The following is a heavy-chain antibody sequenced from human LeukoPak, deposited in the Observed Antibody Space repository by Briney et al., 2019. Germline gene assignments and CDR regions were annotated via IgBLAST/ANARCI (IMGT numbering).Heavy chain of an antibody. J-gene: IGHJ5*02. CDR1: GFSISTNF. CDR2: VSHTGTT. D-gene: IGHD2-8*01. CDR3: ARVSGVLMMYAPRLLPDL. V-gene: IGHV4-38-2*01. Sequence: SETPSLTCVVSGFSISTNFWGWVRQSPGKGLEWIGCVSHTGTTYYNPSLKSRVTISIDMSKNHFSLNVTSVTATDTAVYYCARVSGVLMMYAPRLLPDLWGQGTRVTVSS.